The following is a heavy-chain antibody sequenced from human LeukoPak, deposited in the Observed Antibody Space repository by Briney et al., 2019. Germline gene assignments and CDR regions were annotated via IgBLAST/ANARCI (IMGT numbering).Heavy chain of an antibody. D-gene: IGHD3-10*01. CDR2: ISGSGGST. CDR3: AKAPGSGSCYYGMDV. J-gene: IGHJ6*02. CDR1: GFTFSSYA. Sequence: GGSLRLSCAASGFTFSSYAMSWVRQAPGKGLEWVSAISGSGGSTYYADSVKGRFTISRDNSKNTLYLQMNSLRAEDTAVYYCAKAPGSGSCYYGMDVWGQGTTVTVPS. V-gene: IGHV3-23*01.